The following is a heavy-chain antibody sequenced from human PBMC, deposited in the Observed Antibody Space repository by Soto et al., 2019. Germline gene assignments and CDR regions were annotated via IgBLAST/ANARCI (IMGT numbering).Heavy chain of an antibody. Sequence: EVQLVQSGAEVKKPGESLRTSCKGSGYSFTSYWISWVRQMPGKGLEWMGRIDPSDSYTNYSPSFQGHVTISADKSISTAYLQWSSLKASDTAMYYCARLPTAPRYSSSWYGWFDPWGQGTLVTVSS. CDR2: IDPSDSYT. CDR1: GYSFTSYW. J-gene: IGHJ5*02. D-gene: IGHD6-13*01. CDR3: ARLPTAPRYSSSWYGWFDP. V-gene: IGHV5-10-1*03.